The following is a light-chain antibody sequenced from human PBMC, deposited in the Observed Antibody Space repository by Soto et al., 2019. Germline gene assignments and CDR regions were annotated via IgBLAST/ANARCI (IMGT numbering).Light chain of an antibody. CDR2: GAS. Sequence: ERVMTPSPATLSVSPGERATLSCLASQSVISNLACYQQKSGQAPRLLIYGASPRATGIPASFSGSRSSTEFTLTIICVQSEDSAVYYCQQYNNWPPITVGQGTKVEIK. CDR3: QQYNNWPPIT. CDR1: QSVISN. V-gene: IGKV3-15*01. J-gene: IGKJ1*01.